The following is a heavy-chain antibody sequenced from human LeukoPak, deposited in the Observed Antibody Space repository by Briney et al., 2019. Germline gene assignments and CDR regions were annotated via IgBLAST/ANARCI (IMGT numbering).Heavy chain of an antibody. CDR2: IYSGGST. D-gene: IGHD7-27*01. Sequence: GGSLRLSCAASGFTVSGSAMDWVRQAPGKGLEGVSVIYSGGSTYYADSVKGRFTISRDNSKNTLYLQINSLRADDTAVYYCARFSPLTGGSAFDIWGQGTMVTVSS. CDR3: ARFSPLTGGSAFDI. CDR1: GFTVSGSA. V-gene: IGHV3-53*01. J-gene: IGHJ3*02.